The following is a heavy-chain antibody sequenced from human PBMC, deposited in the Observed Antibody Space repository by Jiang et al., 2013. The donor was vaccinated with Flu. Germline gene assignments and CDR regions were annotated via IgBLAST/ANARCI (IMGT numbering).Heavy chain of an antibody. V-gene: IGHV5-51*01. CDR2: IYPGDSDT. CDR3: ARHVNNYNILTGYHPYYFDY. D-gene: IGHD3-9*01. Sequence: VQLVESGAEVKKPGESLKISCKGSGYSFSSCWIGWVRQMPGKGLEWMGIIYPGDSDTRYSPSFQGQVTISADTSISTAYLQWSSLKASDTAMYYCARHVNNYNILTGYHPYYFDYWGQGTLVTVSS. CDR1: GYSFSSCW. J-gene: IGHJ4*02.